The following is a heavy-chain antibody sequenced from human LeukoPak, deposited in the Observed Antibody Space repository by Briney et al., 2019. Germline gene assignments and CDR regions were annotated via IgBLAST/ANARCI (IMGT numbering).Heavy chain of an antibody. CDR1: GGSISSRTYY. D-gene: IGHD1-26*01. CDR3: ARLVGAATDPFDY. CDR2: IYYSGST. J-gene: IGHJ4*02. Sequence: PSETLSLTCTVSGGSISSRTYYWGWIRQPPGKGLEWIASIYYSGSTYYNPSLKSRVTISIDTSKNQFSLKLSSVTAAHTAVYYCARLVGAATDPFDYWGQGTLVTVSS. V-gene: IGHV4-39*01.